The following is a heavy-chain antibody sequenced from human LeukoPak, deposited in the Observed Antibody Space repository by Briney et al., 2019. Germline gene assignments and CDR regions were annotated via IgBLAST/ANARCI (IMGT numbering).Heavy chain of an antibody. D-gene: IGHD6-13*01. J-gene: IGHJ6*03. CDR2: ISHTGST. CDR3: ARSAPRSSSPKYYYYYYMDV. V-gene: IGHV4-38-2*02. CDR1: GYSISSGYY. Sequence: SETLSLTCTVSGYSISSGYYWGWIRQPPGKGLEWIGSISHTGSTYYNPSLKSRVTISVDTSKNQFSLKLRSVTAADTAVYYCARSAPRSSSPKYYYYYYMDVWGKGTTVTISS.